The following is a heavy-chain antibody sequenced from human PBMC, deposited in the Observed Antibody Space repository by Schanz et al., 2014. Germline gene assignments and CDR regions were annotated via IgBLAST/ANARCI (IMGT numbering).Heavy chain of an antibody. V-gene: IGHV3-23*01. CDR1: GFSFSSYA. Sequence: EVQLLESGGGLVEPGGSLGLSCAASGFSFSSYAMGWVRQARGKGLEWVSAMNESHSTIYYADSVKGRFTISRDNFKGALYLQMSSLRAEDTAVYYCAKSLESCPGGRCSRGYFDYWGQGTLVTVSS. J-gene: IGHJ4*02. CDR3: AKSLESCPGGRCSRGYFDY. CDR2: MNESHSTI. D-gene: IGHD2-8*02.